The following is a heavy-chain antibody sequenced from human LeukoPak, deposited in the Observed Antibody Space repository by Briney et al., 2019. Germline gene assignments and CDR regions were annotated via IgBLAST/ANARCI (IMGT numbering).Heavy chain of an antibody. Sequence: GGSLRLSCAASGFTFSDYYMSWIRQAPGKGLEWVSYISSSGSTIYYADSVKGRFTISRDNAKNSLYLQMNSLRAEDTAVYYCARVYCSSTSCSTDGVYYFDYWGRGTLVTVSS. D-gene: IGHD2-2*02. CDR1: GFTFSDYY. CDR3: ARVYCSSTSCSTDGVYYFDY. V-gene: IGHV3-11*01. J-gene: IGHJ4*02. CDR2: ISSSGSTI.